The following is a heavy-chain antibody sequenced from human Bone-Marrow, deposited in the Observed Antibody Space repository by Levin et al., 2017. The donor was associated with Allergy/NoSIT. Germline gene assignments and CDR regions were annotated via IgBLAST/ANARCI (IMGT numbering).Heavy chain of an antibody. V-gene: IGHV3-64*01. CDR2: ISSNGGST. J-gene: IGHJ4*02. CDR3: ARGPHYYGSGSSPFDY. CDR1: GFTFSSYA. Sequence: PGGSLRLSCAASGFTFSSYAMYWVRQAPGKGLEYVSAISSNGGSTYYANSVKGRFTISRDNSKNTLYLQMGSLRAEDMAVYYCARGPHYYGSGSSPFDYWGQGTLVTVSS. D-gene: IGHD3-10*01.